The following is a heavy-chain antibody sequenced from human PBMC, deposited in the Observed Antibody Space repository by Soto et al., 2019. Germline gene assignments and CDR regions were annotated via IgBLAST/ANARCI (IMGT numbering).Heavy chain of an antibody. CDR3: ARYFDWLLGVIY. J-gene: IGHJ4*02. CDR2: IFHSGST. V-gene: IGHV4-4*02. CDR1: GGSIGSTNW. Sequence: SETLSLTCDVSGGSIGSTNWWSRVRQSPGMGLEWIGEIFHSGSTNYNPSLKSRVTISVDKSKNQFSLKLSSVTAADTAVYYCARYFDWLLGVIYWGQGTLVTVSS. D-gene: IGHD3-9*01.